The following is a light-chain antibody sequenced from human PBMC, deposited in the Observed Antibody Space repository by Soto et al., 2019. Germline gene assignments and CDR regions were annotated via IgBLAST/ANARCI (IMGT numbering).Light chain of an antibody. J-gene: IGKJ5*01. V-gene: IGKV1D-12*01. Sequence: DVQMTQSPSSVSASVGDRVTITCRASQDISRWLAWYQQKPGQAPKFLIYAASNLQSGDPSWFSGSGSWRDFPLTISSLQPDGFATYYGKHCNSFPVTFGHGTRLE. CDR1: QDISRW. CDR3: KHCNSFPVT. CDR2: AAS.